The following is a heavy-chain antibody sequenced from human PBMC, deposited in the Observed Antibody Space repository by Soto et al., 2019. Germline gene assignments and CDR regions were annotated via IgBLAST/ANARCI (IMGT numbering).Heavy chain of an antibody. CDR2: IYYSGST. CDR3: ARHSIYGEFDY. V-gene: IGHV4-59*08. D-gene: IGHD2-21*01. Sequence: PSETLSLTCTVSGGSISSYYWSWIRQPPGKGLEWLGYIYYSGSTNYNPSHKSRVTISVDTSKNQFSLKLTSVTATDTAVYYCARHSIYGEFDYWGQGTQVTVSS. J-gene: IGHJ4*02. CDR1: GGSISSYY.